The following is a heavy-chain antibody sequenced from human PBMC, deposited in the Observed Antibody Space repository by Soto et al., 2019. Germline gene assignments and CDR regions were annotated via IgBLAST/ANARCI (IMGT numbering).Heavy chain of an antibody. CDR1: GFTFSSYA. Sequence: PGGSLRLSCAASGFTFSSYAMSWVRQAPGKGLEWVSDINASGSNKYYADSVKGRFTISRDNAKDSLYLQMNSLRAEDTAVYYCATETNWSFDYWGQGAQVTVSS. CDR3: ATETNWSFDY. J-gene: IGHJ4*02. CDR2: INASGSNK. V-gene: IGHV3-23*01. D-gene: IGHD1-1*01.